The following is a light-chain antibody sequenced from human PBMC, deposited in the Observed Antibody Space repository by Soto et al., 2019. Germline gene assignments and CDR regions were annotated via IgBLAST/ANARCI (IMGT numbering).Light chain of an antibody. CDR1: QCVSSY. CDR2: DAS. J-gene: IGKJ1*01. V-gene: IGKV3-11*01. Sequence: EIVLTQSPGTLSLSPGERATLSCRASQCVSSYLAWYQQKPGQAPRLLIYDASTRATGISARFSGSGSGTDFTLTISSLEPEDFAIYYCQQLSNWPVTFGQGTKVEVK. CDR3: QQLSNWPVT.